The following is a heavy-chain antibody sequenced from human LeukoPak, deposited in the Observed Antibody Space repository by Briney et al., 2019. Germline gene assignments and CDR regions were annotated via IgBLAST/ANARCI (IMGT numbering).Heavy chain of an antibody. Sequence: ASVQVSCKASGYIFTSDGISWVRQAPGQGLEWMGWISANNGNTKYAQELQGRVTMTTDTSTSTVYMELRSLRSDDTAVYYCARFIVGGPYGMDVWGHGTTVTVSS. J-gene: IGHJ6*02. D-gene: IGHD1-26*01. CDR3: ARFIVGGPYGMDV. V-gene: IGHV1-18*01. CDR2: ISANNGNT. CDR1: GYIFTSDG.